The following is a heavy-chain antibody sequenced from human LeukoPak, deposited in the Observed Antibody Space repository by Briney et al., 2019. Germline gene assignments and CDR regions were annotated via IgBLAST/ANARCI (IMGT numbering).Heavy chain of an antibody. V-gene: IGHV4-59*01. CDR1: GGSISSYY. CDR2: IYYSGST. D-gene: IGHD4-17*01. Sequence: SETLSLTCTVSGGSISSYYWSWIRQPPGKGLEWIGYIYYSGSTNYNPSLKSRVTISVDTSKNQFSLKLSSVTAADTAVYYCARELRPTYYMDVWGKGTTVTVSS. J-gene: IGHJ6*03. CDR3: ARELRPTYYMDV.